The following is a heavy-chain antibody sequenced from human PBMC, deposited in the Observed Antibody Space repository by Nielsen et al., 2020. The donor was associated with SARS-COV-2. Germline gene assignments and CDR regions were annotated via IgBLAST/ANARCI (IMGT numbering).Heavy chain of an antibody. CDR3: ARDSSGTYRRVDY. CDR2: INPTNGGT. CDR1: GYTFTNNY. J-gene: IGHJ4*02. D-gene: IGHD3-22*01. V-gene: IGHV1-46*01. Sequence: ASVKVSCKASGYTFTNNYMHWVRQAPGQGLEWMGLINPTNGGTTYAQKFLGTVTMTRDTSTSTVYMELSSLRSDDQAVYYCARDSSGTYRRVDYWGQGTLVTVSS.